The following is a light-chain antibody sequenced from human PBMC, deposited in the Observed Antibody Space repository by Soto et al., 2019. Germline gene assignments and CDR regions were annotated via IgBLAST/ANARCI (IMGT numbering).Light chain of an antibody. Sequence: AIQLTQSPASLSASLGASVTMTCRASQGIRSALGWYQQKPGKVPKLLIYAASTLQSGVPSRFSGSGSGTEGTLTTSSLQQDDCATYYCQQYNSYSKTFGQGTKVDIK. CDR2: AAS. CDR1: QGIRSA. CDR3: QQYNSYSKT. J-gene: IGKJ1*01. V-gene: IGKV1-13*02.